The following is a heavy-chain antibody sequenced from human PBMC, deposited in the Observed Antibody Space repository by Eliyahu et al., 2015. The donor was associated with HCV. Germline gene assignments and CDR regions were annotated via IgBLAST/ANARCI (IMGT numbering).Heavy chain of an antibody. CDR3: ARGHPFGQGVPAAITGWAWFDP. CDR2: IWYDGSNK. V-gene: IGHV3-33*01. Sequence: QVQLVESGGGVVQPGRSLRLSCAASGFTFSSYGMXWVRQAPGKGLEWVAVIWYDGSNKYYADSVKGRFTIXRDNSKNTLYLQMNSLRAEDTAVYYCARGHPFGQGVPAAITGWAWFDPWGQGTLVTVSS. J-gene: IGHJ5*02. D-gene: IGHD2-2*01. CDR1: GFTFSSYG.